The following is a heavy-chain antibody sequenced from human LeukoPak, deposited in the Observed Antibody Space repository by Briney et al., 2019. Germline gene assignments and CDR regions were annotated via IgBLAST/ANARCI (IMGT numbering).Heavy chain of an antibody. CDR2: INHSGST. CDR1: GGSFSGYY. V-gene: IGHV4-34*01. J-gene: IGHJ5*02. CDR3: ARGFSLTNGDRFDP. Sequence: SETLSLTCAVYGGSFSGYYWSWIRQPPGKGLEWIGEINHSGSTNYNPSLKSRVTISVDTSKNQFSLKLSSVTAADTAVYYCARGFSLTNGDRFDPWGQGTLVTVSS. D-gene: IGHD2-8*01.